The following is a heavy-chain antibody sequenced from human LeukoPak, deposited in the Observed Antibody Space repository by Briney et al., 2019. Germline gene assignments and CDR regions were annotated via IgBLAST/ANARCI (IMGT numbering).Heavy chain of an antibody. CDR3: ARQGGTAMARFDY. J-gene: IGHJ4*02. CDR1: GDSRSSSSYY. V-gene: IGHV4-39*01. D-gene: IGHD5-18*01. Sequence: SETLSLTCTVSGDSRSSSSYYWGWIRQPPGKGLEWIGSIYYSGSTYYNPSLKSRVTISVDTSKNQFSLKLNSVAAADTAVYYCARQGGTAMARFDYWGQGTLVTVSS. CDR2: IYYSGST.